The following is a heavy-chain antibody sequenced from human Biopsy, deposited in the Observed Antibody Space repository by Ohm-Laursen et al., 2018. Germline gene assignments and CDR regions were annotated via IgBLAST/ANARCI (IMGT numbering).Heavy chain of an antibody. CDR1: GDAFLGYY. CDR2: IYPNSGDT. V-gene: IGHV1-2*02. Sequence: ATVRISCKASGDAFLGYYLHWVRQAPGQGLEWMGSIYPNSGDTDFAQKFQGRVSMTRDTSVSTAYLELSSLRSDDTAIYYCARDLLEWSLPSWGQGTLVTVSS. D-gene: IGHD3-3*01. J-gene: IGHJ4*02. CDR3: ARDLLEWSLPS.